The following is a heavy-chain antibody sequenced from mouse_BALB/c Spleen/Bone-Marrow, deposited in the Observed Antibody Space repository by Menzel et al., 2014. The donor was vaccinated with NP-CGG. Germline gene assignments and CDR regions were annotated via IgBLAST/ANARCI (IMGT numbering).Heavy chain of an antibody. CDR1: GYTFTSYW. CDR3: TRSYGSSYEYYFDY. D-gene: IGHD1-1*01. CDR2: IYPSDSYT. Sequence: VQLQQSGAELVRPGASVKLSCKASGYTFTSYWINWVKQRPGQGLEWIGNIYPSDSYTNYNQKLKDKATLTVDKSSSTAYMQLSSLTSEDSAVYYRTRSYGSSYEYYFDYWGQGTTLTVSS. J-gene: IGHJ2*01. V-gene: IGHV1-69*02.